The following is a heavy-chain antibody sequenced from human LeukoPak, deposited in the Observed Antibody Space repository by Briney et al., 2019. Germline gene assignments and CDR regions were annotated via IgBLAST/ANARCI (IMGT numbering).Heavy chain of an antibody. CDR3: ARGAMTPRPVVVHAYAMDV. CDR1: GGSFSGYY. J-gene: IGHJ6*02. Sequence: TSETLSLTCAIYGGSFSGYYWSWIRQPPGKGLEWIGDVVNGANPSLESRVTISIDRSTNQFSLKLRSVTAADTAVYFCARGAMTPRPVVVHAYAMDVWGQGTTVTVSS. D-gene: IGHD2-15*01. V-gene: IGHV4-34*01. CDR2: VVNG.